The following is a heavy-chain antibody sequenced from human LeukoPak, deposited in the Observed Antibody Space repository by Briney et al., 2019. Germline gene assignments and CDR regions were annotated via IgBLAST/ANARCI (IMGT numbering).Heavy chain of an antibody. J-gene: IGHJ4*02. D-gene: IGHD1-26*01. CDR2: INPNSGGI. Sequence: ASVKVSCKASGYIFTGYYMHWVRQAPGQGLEWMGWINPNSGGIKYAQKFQGRVTMTRDTSISTAYMELNSLRAEDTAVYYCARDKSVGATPFDYWGQGTLVTVSS. CDR3: ARDKSVGATPFDY. V-gene: IGHV1-2*02. CDR1: GYIFTGYY.